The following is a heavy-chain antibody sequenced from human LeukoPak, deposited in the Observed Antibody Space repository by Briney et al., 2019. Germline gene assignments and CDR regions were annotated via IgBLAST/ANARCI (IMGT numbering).Heavy chain of an antibody. J-gene: IGHJ4*02. V-gene: IGHV4-39*07. CDR2: IYYSGST. Sequence: SETLSLTCTVSGGSISSSSYYWGWIRQPPGKGLEWIGSIYYSGSTYYNPSLKSRVTISVDTSKNQFSLKLSSVTAADTAVYYCARPRDREEYYFDYWGQGTLVTVSS. CDR1: GGSISSSSYY. CDR3: ARPRDREEYYFDY.